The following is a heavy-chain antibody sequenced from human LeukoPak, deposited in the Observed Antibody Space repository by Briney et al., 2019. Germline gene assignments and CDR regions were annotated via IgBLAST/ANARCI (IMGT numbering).Heavy chain of an antibody. CDR3: ARELYSSCWSTD. Sequence: ASVKVSCKASGGTFSSYAISWVRQAPGQGLEWMGRIIPILGIANYAQKFQGRVTITADKSTSTAYMELSSLRSEDTAVYYCARELYSSCWSTDWGQGTLVTVSS. V-gene: IGHV1-69*04. CDR2: IIPILGIA. D-gene: IGHD6-19*01. CDR1: GGTFSSYA. J-gene: IGHJ4*02.